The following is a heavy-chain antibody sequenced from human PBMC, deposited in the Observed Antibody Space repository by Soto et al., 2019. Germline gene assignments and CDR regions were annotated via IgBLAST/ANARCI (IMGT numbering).Heavy chain of an antibody. D-gene: IGHD3-22*01. V-gene: IGHV4-30-4*01. CDR1: GGSISSGDYY. CDR2: IYYSGST. J-gene: IGHJ4*02. Sequence: SETLSLTCTVSGGSISSGDYYWSWIRQPPGKGLEWIGYIYYSGSTYYNPSLKSRVTISVDTSKNQFSLKLSSVTAADTAVYYCARAVNYDRNGLWDYWGQGTLVNVSS. CDR3: ARAVNYDRNGLWDY.